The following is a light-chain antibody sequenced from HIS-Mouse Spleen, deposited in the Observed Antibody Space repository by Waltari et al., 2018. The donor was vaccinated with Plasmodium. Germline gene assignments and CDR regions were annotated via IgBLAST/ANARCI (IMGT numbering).Light chain of an antibody. CDR1: QGISSA. J-gene: IGKJ5*01. V-gene: IGKV1D-13*01. Sequence: AIQLTQSPSSLSASVGDRVTITCRASQGISSALAWYQQKPRKAPKLLIYDASRLESGVPSRFSGSRSGTEFIITISSMQPEDFATYYCQQFKKYHVITLGEGTRLEIK. CDR3: QQFKKYHVIT. CDR2: DAS.